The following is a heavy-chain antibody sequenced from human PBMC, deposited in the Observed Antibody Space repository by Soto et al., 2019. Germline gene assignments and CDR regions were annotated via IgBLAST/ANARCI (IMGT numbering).Heavy chain of an antibody. D-gene: IGHD3-16*01. CDR1: GGSFSGYY. CDR3: ARGGWGSKQYYYYGMDV. V-gene: IGHV4-34*01. Sequence: SETLSLTCAVYGGSFSGYYWSWIRQPPGKGLEWIGEINHSGSTNYNPSLKSRVTISVDTSKNHFSLKLSSVTAADTAVYYCARGGWGSKQYYYYGMDVWGQGTTVTVSS. CDR2: INHSGST. J-gene: IGHJ6*02.